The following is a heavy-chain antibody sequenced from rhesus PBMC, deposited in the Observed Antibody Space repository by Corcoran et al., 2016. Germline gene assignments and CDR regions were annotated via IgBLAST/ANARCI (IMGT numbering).Heavy chain of an antibody. CDR2: ISSDGSRK. Sequence: EVQLVESGGGLVQSGGSLRLSCAASGFTFNIYGMHWVRQAPGKGREWVAVISSDGSRKDYADSVKDRFTISRDNSKNILYLQINNLKLEDTAVYYGTTFGYWGQGVLVTVSS. J-gene: IGHJ4*01. CDR1: GFTFNIYG. V-gene: IGHV3-54*02. CDR3: TTFGY.